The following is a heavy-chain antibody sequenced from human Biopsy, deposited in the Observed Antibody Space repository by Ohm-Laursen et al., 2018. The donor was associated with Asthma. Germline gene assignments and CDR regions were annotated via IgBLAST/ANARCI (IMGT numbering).Heavy chain of an antibody. CDR1: GFTVSRDH. V-gene: IGHV3-53*01. Sequence: SLRLSCTASGFTVSRDHMFWVRQAPGKGLEWVAVIYSGGTSHTADSVRVRFTISRDFSKNTMHLQMHSLRVEDTDVYYCSRGDSSGWSHYYFDYWGQGTLVTVSS. J-gene: IGHJ4*02. CDR3: SRGDSSGWSHYYFDY. CDR2: IYSGGTS. D-gene: IGHD6-19*01.